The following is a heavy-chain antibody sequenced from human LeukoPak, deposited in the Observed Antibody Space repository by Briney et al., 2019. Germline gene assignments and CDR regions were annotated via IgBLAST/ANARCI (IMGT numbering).Heavy chain of an antibody. Sequence: GATVKVSCKTSGYSFTDYYMHWARQAPGQGLEWMGWINPNSGGTSAAQKFQGRVTMTRDTSITTVYMEVSWLTSDDTAVYYCAKDGGQWELAPDHWGQGTLVTVSS. CDR2: INPNSGGT. V-gene: IGHV1-2*02. J-gene: IGHJ4*02. CDR3: AKDGGQWELAPDH. D-gene: IGHD1-26*01. CDR1: GYSFTDYY.